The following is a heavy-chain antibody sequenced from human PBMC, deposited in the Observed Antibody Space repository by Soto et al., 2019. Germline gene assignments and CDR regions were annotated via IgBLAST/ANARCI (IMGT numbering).Heavy chain of an antibody. V-gene: IGHV4-61*01. D-gene: IGHD4-17*01. Sequence: QVQLQESGPGLVKPSETLSLTCTVSGGSVRSGSYYWSWIRQPPGKGLEWIGYIYYSGTTNYNPSLKSRVTISVDTSKNQFYPMLSSVTAADTAVYYCARVEDYGDYFDYWGQGTLVTVSS. CDR1: GGSVRSGSYY. CDR3: ARVEDYGDYFDY. J-gene: IGHJ4*02. CDR2: IYYSGTT.